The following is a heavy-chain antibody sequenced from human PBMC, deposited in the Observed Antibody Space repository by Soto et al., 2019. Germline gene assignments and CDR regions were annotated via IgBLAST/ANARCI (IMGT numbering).Heavy chain of an antibody. V-gene: IGHV3-23*01. Sequence: EVQLLESGGDLVQPGGSLRLSCAASGFNVGAFAVNWVRQAPGKGLEWVPGISVSDAFIYYADSVRGRFSISRDASGNILYLQMNSLRVDDTALYYCTRETVAGITGLDYWGPGTLVTVSS. CDR2: ISVSDAFI. CDR3: TRETVAGITGLDY. D-gene: IGHD1-20*01. CDR1: GFNVGAFA. J-gene: IGHJ4*02.